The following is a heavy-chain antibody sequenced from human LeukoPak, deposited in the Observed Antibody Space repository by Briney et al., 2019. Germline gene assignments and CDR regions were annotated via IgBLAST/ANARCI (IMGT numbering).Heavy chain of an antibody. CDR3: ARIVRGDTAMVAYFDY. V-gene: IGHV1-2*06. CDR2: INPSSGGT. D-gene: IGHD5-18*01. Sequence: GASVKVSCKASGYTFTGYYMHWVRQAPGQGLEWMGRINPSSGGTNYAQKFQGRVTMTRDTSISTAYMELSRLRSDDTAVYYCARIVRGDTAMVAYFDYWGQGTLITVSS. J-gene: IGHJ4*02. CDR1: GYTFTGYY.